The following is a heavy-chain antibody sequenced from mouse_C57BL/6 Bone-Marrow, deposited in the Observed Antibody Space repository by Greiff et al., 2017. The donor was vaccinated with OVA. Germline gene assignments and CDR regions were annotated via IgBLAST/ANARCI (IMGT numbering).Heavy chain of an antibody. D-gene: IGHD1-1*01. J-gene: IGHJ4*01. CDR3: ARGSYYGSMRLDAMDY. CDR1: GYTFTSYW. Sequence: QVQLQQPGAELVKPGASVKLSCKASGYTFTSYWMQWVKQRPGQGLEWIGEIDPSDSYTTYNQKFKGKATLTVDTSSSTAYMQLSSLTSEDSAVYYGARGSYYGSMRLDAMDYWGQGTSLTVSS. V-gene: IGHV1-50*01. CDR2: IDPSDSYT.